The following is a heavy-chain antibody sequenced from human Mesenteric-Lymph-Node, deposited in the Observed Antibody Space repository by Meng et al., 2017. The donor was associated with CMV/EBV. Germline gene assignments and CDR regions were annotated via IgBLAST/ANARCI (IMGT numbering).Heavy chain of an antibody. Sequence: ADSGFTFSSYRMNWVRQAPGKGLEWVSSISSSSSYIYYADSVKGRFTISRDNAKNSLYLQMNSLRAEDTAVYYCARDSSSWYVADYWGQGTLVTVSS. CDR1: GFTFSSYR. CDR2: ISSSSSYI. J-gene: IGHJ4*02. V-gene: IGHV3-21*01. D-gene: IGHD6-13*01. CDR3: ARDSSSWYVADY.